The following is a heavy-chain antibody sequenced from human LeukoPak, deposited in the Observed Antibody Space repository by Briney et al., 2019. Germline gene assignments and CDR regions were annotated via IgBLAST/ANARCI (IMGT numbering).Heavy chain of an antibody. CDR3: VRDHYYDCSGYYDY. Sequence: GGSLRLSCAVPGFTVATNYMSWVRQAPGKGLEWVSVIYAGGTTNYADSVRARFTISRDNTANTLYLQMDNLRVEDTAVYYCVRDHYYDCSGYYDYWGQGTLVTVSS. CDR1: GFTVATNY. J-gene: IGHJ4*02. D-gene: IGHD3-9*01. CDR2: IYAGGTT. V-gene: IGHV3-66*01.